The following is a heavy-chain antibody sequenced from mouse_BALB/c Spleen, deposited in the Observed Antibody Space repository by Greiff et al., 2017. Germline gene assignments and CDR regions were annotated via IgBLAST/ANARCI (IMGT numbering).Heavy chain of an antibody. CDR3: AGDDWFAY. CDR2: IDPANGNT. CDR1: GFNIKDTY. Sequence: VHVKQSGAELVKPGASVKLSCTASGFNIKDTYMHWVKQRPEQGLEWIGRIDPANGNTKYDPKFQGKATITADTSSNTAYLQLSSLTSEDTAVYYCAGDDWFAYWGQGTLVTVSA. V-gene: IGHV14-3*02. J-gene: IGHJ3*01.